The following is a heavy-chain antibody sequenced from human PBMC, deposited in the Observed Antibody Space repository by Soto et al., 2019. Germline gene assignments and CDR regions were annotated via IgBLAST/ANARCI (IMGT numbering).Heavy chain of an antibody. CDR2: IYYSGST. D-gene: IGHD5-18*01. CDR3: ARRPVDTAMAFDY. J-gene: IGHJ4*02. Sequence: SETLSLTCTVSGGSVSSGSYYWSWIRQPSGKGLEWIGYIYYSGSTNYNPSLKSRVTISVDTSKNQFSLKLSSVTAADTAVYYCARRPVDTAMAFDYWGQGTLVTVSS. CDR1: GGSVSSGSYY. V-gene: IGHV4-61*01.